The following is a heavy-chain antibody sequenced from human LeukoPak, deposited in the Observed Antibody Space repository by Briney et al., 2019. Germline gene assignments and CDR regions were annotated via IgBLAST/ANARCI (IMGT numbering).Heavy chain of an antibody. CDR3: ARDWDVYEGGSVFDY. CDR1: GYSLSSGFY. CDR2: IYTSGST. D-gene: IGHD5/OR15-5a*01. J-gene: IGHJ4*02. Sequence: SETLSLTCTVSGYSLSSGFYWGWIRQSPGKGLEWIGRIYTSGSTNYNPSLKSRVTMSVDTSKNQFSLKLSSVTAADTAVYYCARDWDVYEGGSVFDYWGQGTQVTVSS. V-gene: IGHV4-38-2*02.